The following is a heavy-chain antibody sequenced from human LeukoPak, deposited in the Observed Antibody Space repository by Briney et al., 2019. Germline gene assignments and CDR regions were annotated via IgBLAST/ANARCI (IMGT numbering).Heavy chain of an antibody. CDR2: IYPGDSDT. V-gene: IGHV5-51*01. CDR1: GYSFTSYW. D-gene: IGHD2-21*01. CDR3: ARAHKILWWRLDG. Sequence: GESLKISCKGSGYSFTSYWIGWVRQMPGKGLEWMGIIYPGDSDTRYSPSFQGQVTISADKSISTAYLQWGSLKASDTAMYYCARAHKILWWRLDGWGQGTMVTVSS. J-gene: IGHJ3*01.